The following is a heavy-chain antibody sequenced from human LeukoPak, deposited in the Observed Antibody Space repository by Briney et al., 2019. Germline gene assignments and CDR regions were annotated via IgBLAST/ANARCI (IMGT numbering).Heavy chain of an antibody. CDR1: GGSISSSSYY. V-gene: IGHV4-39*01. Sequence: SETLSLTCTVSGGSISSSSYYWGWIRQPPGKGLEWIVSIYYSGSTYYNPSLKSRVTISVDTSKNQFSLKLSSVTAADTAVYYCARPGPRAARHPFDYWGQGTLVTVSS. J-gene: IGHJ4*02. CDR3: ARPGPRAARHPFDY. D-gene: IGHD6-6*01. CDR2: IYYSGST.